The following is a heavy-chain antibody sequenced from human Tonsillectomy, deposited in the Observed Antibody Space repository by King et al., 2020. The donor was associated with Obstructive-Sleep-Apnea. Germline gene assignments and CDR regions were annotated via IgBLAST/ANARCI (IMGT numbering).Heavy chain of an antibody. Sequence: QLQESGPGLVKPSETLSLTCSVSGGSISSNSYYWGWIRQPPGKGLEWIGRIYYSGSTFYNPSLKSRATISVDTSKNQFSLKLSSVTAADTAVYYCARVHASYGSGTRWGQGTLVTVSS. CDR2: IYYSGST. J-gene: IGHJ4*02. CDR1: GGSISSNSYY. D-gene: IGHD3-10*01. CDR3: ARVHASYGSGTR. V-gene: IGHV4-39*07.